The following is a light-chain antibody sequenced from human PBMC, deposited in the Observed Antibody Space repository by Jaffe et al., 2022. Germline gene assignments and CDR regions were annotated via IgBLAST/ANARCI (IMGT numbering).Light chain of an antibody. V-gene: IGLV3-9*01. Sequence: SYEVTQPLSVSVALGQTVTITCGGNNIGSKNVHWYRQKAGQAPVLVIYRDYNRPSGIPERFSASNSGNTATLTISRAQDGDEADYYCQVWDGRPVVFGTGTKVTVL. CDR2: RDY. CDR3: QVWDGRPVV. CDR1: NIGSKN. J-gene: IGLJ1*01.